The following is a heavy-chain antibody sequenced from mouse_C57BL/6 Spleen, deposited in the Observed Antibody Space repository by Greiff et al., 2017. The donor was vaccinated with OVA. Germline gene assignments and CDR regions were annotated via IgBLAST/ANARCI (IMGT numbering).Heavy chain of an antibody. D-gene: IGHD1-1*01. V-gene: IGHV1-69*01. CDR3: ARSGYYGSSPPFDS. J-gene: IGHJ2*01. CDR2: IDPSDSYT. CDR1: GYTFTSYW. Sequence: VQLQQPGAELVMPGASVKLSCKASGYTFTSYWMHWVKQRPGQGLEWIGEIDPSDSYTNYNQKFKGKSTLTVDKSSSTAYMQLSSLTSEDSAVYYCARSGYYGSSPPFDSWGQGTTLTVSS.